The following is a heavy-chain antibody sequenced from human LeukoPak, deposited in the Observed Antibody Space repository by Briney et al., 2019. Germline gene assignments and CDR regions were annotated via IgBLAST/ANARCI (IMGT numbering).Heavy chain of an antibody. D-gene: IGHD3-16*01. CDR2: INHSGST. Sequence: SETLSLTCAVYGGSFSGYYWSWIRQPPGKGLEWIGEINHSGSTNYNPSLKSRVTISVDTSKNQFSLKLSSVTAADTAVYYCARGLEKWGYFDYWGQGTLVTVSS. CDR3: ARGLEKWGYFDY. CDR1: GGSFSGYY. J-gene: IGHJ4*02. V-gene: IGHV4-34*01.